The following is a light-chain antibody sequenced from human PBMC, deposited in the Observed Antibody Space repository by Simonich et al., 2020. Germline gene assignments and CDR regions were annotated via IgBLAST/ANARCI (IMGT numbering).Light chain of an antibody. J-gene: IGLJ3*02. CDR2: DEK. V-gene: IGLV6-57*03. Sequence: PTTCNLDSNYAQWYQQRTRSAPTTVIFDEKQRPSGVPDRFSGSIYISANSASLTICGLKTEDEEYYYFQSYDSSSGVFGGGTKLTVL. CDR1: TCNLDSNY. CDR3: QSYDSSSGV.